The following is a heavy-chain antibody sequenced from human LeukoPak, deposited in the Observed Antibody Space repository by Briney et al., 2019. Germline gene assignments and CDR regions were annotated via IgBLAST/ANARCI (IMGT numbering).Heavy chain of an antibody. CDR3: ARRGLHGSGSYYYYYYMDV. CDR2: IIPIFGTA. V-gene: IGHV1-69*06. J-gene: IGHJ6*03. CDR1: GGTFSSYA. Sequence: SVKVSCKASGGTFSSYAISWVRQAPGQGLEWMGRIIPIFGTADYAQKFQGRVTITADKSTSTAYMELSSLRSEDTAVYYCARRGLHGSGSYYYYYYMDVWGKGTTVTVSS. D-gene: IGHD3-10*01.